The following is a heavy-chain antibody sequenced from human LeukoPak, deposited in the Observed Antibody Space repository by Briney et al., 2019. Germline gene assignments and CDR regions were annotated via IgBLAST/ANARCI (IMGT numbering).Heavy chain of an antibody. CDR2: IIPIFGTA. CDR1: GGTFSSYA. Sequence: SVKVSCKASGGTFSSYAISWVRQAPGQGLEWVGGIIPIFGTANYAQKFQGRVTITADESTSTAYMELSSLRSEDTAVYYCARAVVVTEPNWFDPWGQGTLVTVSS. V-gene: IGHV1-69*13. D-gene: IGHD2-21*02. CDR3: ARAVVVTEPNWFDP. J-gene: IGHJ5*02.